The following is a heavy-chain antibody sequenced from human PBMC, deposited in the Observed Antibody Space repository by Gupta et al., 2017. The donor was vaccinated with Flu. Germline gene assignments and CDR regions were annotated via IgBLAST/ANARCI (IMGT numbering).Heavy chain of an antibody. V-gene: IGHV4-34*01. CDR1: GSFIGYY. D-gene: IGHD2-21*02. CDR3: ARLLPSMNSVTA. J-gene: IGHJ5*02. CDR2: INQSGTT. Sequence: GSFIGYYWSWIRPSPGNGLEWVGEINQSGTTHYNPSLKSRVTISVDTSKNQLDLKLTSVTAADTAVYYCARLLPSMNSVTAWGQGTLVTVSS.